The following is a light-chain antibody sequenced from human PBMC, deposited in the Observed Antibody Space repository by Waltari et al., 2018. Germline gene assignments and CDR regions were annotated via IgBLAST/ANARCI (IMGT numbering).Light chain of an antibody. CDR2: RAS. J-gene: IGKJ4*01. CDR3: QQYNSFSTT. V-gene: IGKV1-5*03. Sequence: DIQMTQSPSTLSASIGDRVTITCRASQSISVWLAWYQQKPGRAPKLLIFRASSLESGVPSRFSGSGSGTEFTLTISSLQPDDFATYYCQQYNSFSTTFGGGTKVESK. CDR1: QSISVW.